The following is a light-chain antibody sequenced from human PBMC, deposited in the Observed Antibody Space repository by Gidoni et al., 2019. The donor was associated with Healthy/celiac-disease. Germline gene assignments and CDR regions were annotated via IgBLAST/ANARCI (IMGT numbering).Light chain of an antibody. V-gene: IGKV3-11*01. J-gene: IGKJ4*01. CDR1: QSVSSY. CDR3: QQRSNWPALT. Sequence: EIVLPQSPATLSLSPGESATLSCTASQSVSSYLDWYQQKPGQAPRLLIYDASNRATGIPARFSGSVSGTDFTLTISSLEPEDFAFDYCQQRSNWPALTFGGGTKVEIK. CDR2: DAS.